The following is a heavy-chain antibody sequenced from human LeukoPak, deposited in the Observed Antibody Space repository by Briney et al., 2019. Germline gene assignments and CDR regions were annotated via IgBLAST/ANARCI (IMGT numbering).Heavy chain of an antibody. V-gene: IGHV3-11*04. CDR2: ISSSGSTI. J-gene: IGHJ6*03. CDR3: ARVGPPMGVLMVYALRDYYMDV. Sequence: PGGSLRLSCAASGFTFSDYYMSWIRQAPGKGLEWVSYISSSGSTIYYADSVKGRFTISRDNAKNSLYLQMNSLRAEDTAVYYCARVGPPMGVLMVYALRDYYMDVWGKGTTVTVSS. D-gene: IGHD2-8*01. CDR1: GFTFSDYY.